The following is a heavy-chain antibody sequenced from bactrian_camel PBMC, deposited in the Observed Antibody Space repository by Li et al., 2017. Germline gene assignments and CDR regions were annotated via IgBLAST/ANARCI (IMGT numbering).Heavy chain of an antibody. D-gene: IGHD2*01. Sequence: HVQLVESGGGSVQAGGSLRLSCAASGFTSLSYCMGWFRQAPGKEREAVAHIYTGGGGIYYANDVKGRFTISQDNAKATVYLQMSSLAPEDTALYYCAASRADGSCQRRDLVTYWGQGTQVTVS. J-gene: IGHJ4*01. CDR1: GFTSLSYC. CDR2: IYTGGGGI. V-gene: IGHV3S1*01. CDR3: AASRADGSCQRRDLVTY.